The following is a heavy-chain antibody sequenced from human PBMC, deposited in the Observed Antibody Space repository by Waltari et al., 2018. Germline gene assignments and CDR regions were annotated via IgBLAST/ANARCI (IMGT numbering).Heavy chain of an antibody. CDR2: IYHSGST. V-gene: IGHV4-38-2*01. CDR3: ARIGGYSSSSVWFDP. CDR1: GYSISSGYY. J-gene: IGHJ5*02. D-gene: IGHD6-6*01. Sequence: QVQLQESGPGLVKPSETLSLTCAVSGYSISSGYYWGWIRQPPGKGLEWIGSIYHSGSTYYNPSRKSRVTISVDTSKNQFSLKLSSVTAADTAVYYCARIGGYSSSSVWFDPWGQGTLVTVSS.